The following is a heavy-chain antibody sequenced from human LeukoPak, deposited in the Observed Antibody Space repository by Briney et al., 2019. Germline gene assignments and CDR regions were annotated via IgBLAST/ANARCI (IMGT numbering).Heavy chain of an antibody. V-gene: IGHV4-59*08. D-gene: IGHD3-16*02. CDR3: ARHIGGGIEDMDV. J-gene: IGHJ6*03. Sequence: SETLSLTCIVSGGSIGTYFWSWIRQSPGKGLEWIGYIYVTGSTRYNPYLQSRVTISVDTSRNQFFLKMSSVTAADTAVYYCARHIGGGIEDMDVWGTGTKVTVSS. CDR1: GGSIGTYF. CDR2: IYVTGST.